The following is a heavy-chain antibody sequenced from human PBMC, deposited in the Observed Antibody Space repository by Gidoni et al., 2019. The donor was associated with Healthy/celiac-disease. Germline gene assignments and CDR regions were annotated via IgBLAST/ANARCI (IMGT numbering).Heavy chain of an antibody. V-gene: IGHV5-10-1*03. CDR1: GYSFTSYW. J-gene: IGHJ6*02. CDR3: AGTENEILWYSSRPPYGMDV. D-gene: IGHD6-13*01. Sequence: EVQLVQSGAEGKKHGESLRISWKGSGYSFTSYWRRWVRHVPGKCPEWMGRIDPSYSYTNYSTSFQGHVTISADKSISTAYLQWSSLKASDTAMYYCAGTENEILWYSSRPPYGMDVWGQGTTVTVSS. CDR2: IDPSYSYT.